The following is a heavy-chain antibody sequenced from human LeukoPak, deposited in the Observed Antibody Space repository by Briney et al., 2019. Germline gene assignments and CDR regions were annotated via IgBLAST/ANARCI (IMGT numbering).Heavy chain of an antibody. CDR3: ARDIGSGSYSDY. CDR2: IYYSGST. J-gene: IGHJ4*02. V-gene: IGHV4-30-4*08. D-gene: IGHD3-10*01. CDR1: GGSISSGDYY. Sequence: SETLSLTCTVSGGSISSGDYYCRWIRQPPGKGLEWIGYIYYSGSTYYNPSLKTRVTISVDTSKNQFSLKLSSVTAADTAVYYCARDIGSGSYSDYWGQGTLVTVSS.